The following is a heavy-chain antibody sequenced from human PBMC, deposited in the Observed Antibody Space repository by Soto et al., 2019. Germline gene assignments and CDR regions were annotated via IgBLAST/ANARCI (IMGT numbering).Heavy chain of an antibody. J-gene: IGHJ6*02. Sequence: QVTLKESGPVLVKPTETLTLTCTFSGFSFSNPRMSVSWIRQPPGKALEWLAYISSSDVKSYSTSLKSRLTILKDTSKSQVVLTMTNVDPMDTATYYCARVLYYGMDVWGQWTTVTVSS. CDR3: ARVLYYGMDV. V-gene: IGHV2-26*01. CDR1: GFSFSNPRMS. CDR2: ISSSDVK.